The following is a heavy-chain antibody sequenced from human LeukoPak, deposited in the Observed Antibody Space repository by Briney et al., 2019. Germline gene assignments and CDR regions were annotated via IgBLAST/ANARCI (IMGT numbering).Heavy chain of an antibody. CDR1: GFTFSKYA. D-gene: IGHD5-12*01. CDR2: ISGSDANT. V-gene: IGHV3-23*01. Sequence: GGSLRLSCAASGFTFSKYAMSWVRQAPGKGLEWVSGISGSDANTYYADSVEGRFTISRDNSKNTLYLQMNSLRAEDTAVYYCAEEMKPWMHFDYWGQGTLVTASS. J-gene: IGHJ4*02. CDR3: AEEMKPWMHFDY.